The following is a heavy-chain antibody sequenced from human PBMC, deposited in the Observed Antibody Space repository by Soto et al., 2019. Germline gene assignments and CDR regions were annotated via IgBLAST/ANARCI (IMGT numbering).Heavy chain of an antibody. J-gene: IGHJ4*02. V-gene: IGHV3-23*01. CDR1: GCMFASYA. CDR3: ARGFGLEAGSAHGA. CDR2: ISGNGGST. Sequence: EVQLLESGGNLVQPGGSLRLCCVAPGCMFASYAMSWVRQAPRKGLEWVSAISGNGGSTHYADSAKGRFTISGAKSKNAQYLQMNSLRAEETAVNYCARGFGLEAGSAHGAWGQGTLVTVSS. D-gene: IGHD2-15*01.